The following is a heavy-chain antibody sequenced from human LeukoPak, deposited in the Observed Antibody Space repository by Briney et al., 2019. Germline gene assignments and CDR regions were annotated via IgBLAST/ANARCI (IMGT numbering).Heavy chain of an antibody. V-gene: IGHV4-61*02. D-gene: IGHD3-10*01. J-gene: IGHJ6*03. Sequence: SETLSLTCTVSGGSISSGSYYWSWIRQPAGKGLEWIGRIYTRGSTNYNPSLKSRVTMSVDTSKNQFSLKVSSVTAADTAVYYCARVFDSGSQAYFYYMDVWGKGTTVTISS. CDR3: ARVFDSGSQAYFYYMDV. CDR2: IYTRGST. CDR1: GGSISSGSYY.